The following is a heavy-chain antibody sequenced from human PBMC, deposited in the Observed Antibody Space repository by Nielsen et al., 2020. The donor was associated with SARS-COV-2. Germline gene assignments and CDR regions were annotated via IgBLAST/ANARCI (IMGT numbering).Heavy chain of an antibody. Sequence: GESLKISCKGSGYSFATYWITWVRQRPGKGLEWMGRIDPSDSYTDYSPSFQGHVTFSADKSISTAYLQWSSLKASDTAIYYCARYSSEYYYYYYMDVWGKGTTVTVSS. CDR2: IDPSDSYT. CDR3: ARYSSEYYYYYYMDV. CDR1: GYSFATYW. J-gene: IGHJ6*03. V-gene: IGHV5-10-1*01. D-gene: IGHD6-25*01.